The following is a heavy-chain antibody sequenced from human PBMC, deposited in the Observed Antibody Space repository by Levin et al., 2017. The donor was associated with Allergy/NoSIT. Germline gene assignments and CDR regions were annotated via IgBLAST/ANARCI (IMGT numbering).Heavy chain of an antibody. CDR3: SMEANMVVVPAAGDSFDI. CDR1: GGTFSSHA. J-gene: IGHJ3*02. CDR2: IRPILGTA. D-gene: IGHD2-2*01. Sequence: KISCQASGGTFSSHAINWVRQAPGQGLEWMGGIRPILGTADYAQKFQGRVTITADESTGTAYMELSSLRTEDRAVYYCSMEANMVVVPAAGDSFDIWGQGTMVTVSS. V-gene: IGHV1-69*01.